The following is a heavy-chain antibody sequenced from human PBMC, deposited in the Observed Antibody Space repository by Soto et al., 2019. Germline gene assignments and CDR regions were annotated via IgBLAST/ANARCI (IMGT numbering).Heavy chain of an antibody. D-gene: IGHD2-15*01. Sequence: GGSLRLSCAASGFTFSSYAMSWVRQAPGKGLEWVSAISGSGGSTYYADSVKGRFTISRDNSKNTLYLQMNSLRAEDTAVYYCARALGYCSGGSCYPIDYWGQGTLVTV. J-gene: IGHJ4*02. CDR1: GFTFSSYA. CDR3: ARALGYCSGGSCYPIDY. CDR2: ISGSGGST. V-gene: IGHV3-23*01.